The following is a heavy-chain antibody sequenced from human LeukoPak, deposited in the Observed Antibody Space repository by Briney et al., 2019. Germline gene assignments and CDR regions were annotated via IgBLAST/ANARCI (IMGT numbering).Heavy chain of an antibody. CDR3: ARVLGYCTNGVCYKQFYYYYMDV. CDR2: ISSSSSYI. V-gene: IGHV3-21*01. J-gene: IGHJ6*03. CDR1: GFTFSSYS. D-gene: IGHD2-8*01. Sequence: GGSLRLSCAASGFTFSSYSMNWVRQAPGKGLEWVSSISSSSSYIYYAGSVKGRFTISRDNAKSSLYLQMNSLRAEDTAVYYCARVLGYCTNGVCYKQFYYYYMDVWGKGTTVTVSS.